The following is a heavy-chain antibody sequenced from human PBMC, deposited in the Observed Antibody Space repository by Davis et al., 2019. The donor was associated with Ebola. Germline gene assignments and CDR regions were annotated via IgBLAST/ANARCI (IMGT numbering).Heavy chain of an antibody. CDR2: ISSDSDYI. J-gene: IGHJ3*02. Sequence: GESLKISCAASGFTFSTYSMSWVRQAPGKGLEWVSSISSDSDYIYYGDSAKGRFTISRDNAKNSLYLRLNSLRAEDSAIYYCVKDSSNIWFDIWGQGTLVTVSS. CDR1: GFTFSTYS. CDR3: VKDSSNIWFDI. D-gene: IGHD2/OR15-2a*01. V-gene: IGHV3-21*04.